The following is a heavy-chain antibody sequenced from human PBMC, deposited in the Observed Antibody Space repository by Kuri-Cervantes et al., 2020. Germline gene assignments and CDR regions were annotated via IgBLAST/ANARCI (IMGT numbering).Heavy chain of an antibody. Sequence: ASVKVSCKVSGYTLTELSMHWVRQAPGKGLEWMGGFDPEDGETIYAQKFQGRVTMTEDTSTDTAYMELSSLRSEDTAVYYCATLGRARGVRYYYYMDVWGKGTTVTVSS. J-gene: IGHJ6*03. CDR1: GYTLTELS. CDR3: ATLGRARGVRYYYYMDV. D-gene: IGHD3-10*01. V-gene: IGHV1-24*01. CDR2: FDPEDGET.